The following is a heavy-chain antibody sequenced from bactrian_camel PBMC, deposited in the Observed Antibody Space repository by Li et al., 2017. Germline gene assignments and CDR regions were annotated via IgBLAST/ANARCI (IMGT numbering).Heavy chain of an antibody. D-gene: IGHD3*01. CDR1: RVTYSGYC. Sequence: QLVESGGGSVEAGGSLKLTCTASRVTYSGYCFGWFRQAAGQGREGVATIDTSGSTSYSASVKGRFTISKVNANHTLYLQMNSLKLEDTAVYYCVAGFLLPGVCGRGDWLGGTYMYSGQGTQVTVS. J-gene: IGHJ4*01. CDR3: VAGFLLPGVCGRGDWLGGTYMY. V-gene: IGHV3S1*01. CDR2: IDTSGST.